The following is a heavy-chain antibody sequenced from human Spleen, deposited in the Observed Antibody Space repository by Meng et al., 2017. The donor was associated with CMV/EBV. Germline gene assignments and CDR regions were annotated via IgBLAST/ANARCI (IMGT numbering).Heavy chain of an antibody. Sequence: IISNKWWSWVRQPPGKGLEWIGEIYHGGSTNYNPSLKSRVTISVDKSKNHFSLNLSSATAADTAVFYCATSSLGYCNRNSCYDAFDIWGQGTMVTVSS. J-gene: IGHJ3*02. CDR3: ATSSLGYCNRNSCYDAFDI. D-gene: IGHD2-2*01. CDR2: IYHGGST. CDR1: IISNKW. V-gene: IGHV4-4*02.